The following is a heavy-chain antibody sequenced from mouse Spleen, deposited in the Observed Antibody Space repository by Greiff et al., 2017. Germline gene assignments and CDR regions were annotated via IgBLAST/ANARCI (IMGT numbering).Heavy chain of an antibody. V-gene: IGHV14-1*01. CDR2: IDPEDGDT. J-gene: IGHJ4*01. D-gene: IGHD2-4*01. Sequence: EVQLQQSGAELVRPGASVKLSCTASGFNIKDYYMHWVKQRPEQGLEWIGRIDPEDGDTEYAPKFQGKATMTADTSSNTAYLQLSSLTSEDTAVYYCTTPHYDYDRGYAMDYWGQGTSVTVSS. CDR1: GFNIKDYY. CDR3: TTPHYDYDRGYAMDY.